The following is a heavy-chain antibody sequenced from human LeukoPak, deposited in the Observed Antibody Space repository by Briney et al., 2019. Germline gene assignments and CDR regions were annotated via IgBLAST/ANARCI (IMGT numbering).Heavy chain of an antibody. Sequence: SETLSLTCTVSIGSLNSYFWTWVRQPAGKGLEWFGRVSDTGRAYYNPSLKSRVTISLDTSKNQVSLMLTSVTAADTAVYFCATHVLFDSNLYSYWFDPWGQRTLVTVSS. V-gene: IGHV4-4*07. J-gene: IGHJ5*02. CDR3: ATHVLFDSNLYSYWFDP. D-gene: IGHD5/OR15-5a*01. CDR1: IGSLNSYF. CDR2: VSDTGRA.